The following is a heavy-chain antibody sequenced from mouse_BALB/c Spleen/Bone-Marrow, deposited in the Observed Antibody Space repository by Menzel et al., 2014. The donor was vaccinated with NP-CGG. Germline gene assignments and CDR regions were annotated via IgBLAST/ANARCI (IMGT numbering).Heavy chain of an antibody. V-gene: IGHV1-7*01. CDR2: INPTTDYT. J-gene: IGHJ2*01. CDR1: GYTFSTYW. CDR3: ARDVDY. Sequence: VQLQQSGAELAKPGASVKMSCKASGYTFSTYWMHWVKQRPGQGLEWIEYINPTTDYTEYNQKFKDKATLTADRSSSTAYMQLSSLISEDSAVYYCARDVDYWGQGTTLTVSS.